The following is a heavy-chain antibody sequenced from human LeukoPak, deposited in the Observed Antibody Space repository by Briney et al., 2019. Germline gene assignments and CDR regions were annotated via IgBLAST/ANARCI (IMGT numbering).Heavy chain of an antibody. V-gene: IGHV5-51*01. CDR3: ATRLGDDLVY. J-gene: IGHJ4*02. Sequence: GESLKISCKGSGYIFTSYWIGWVRQMPGKGLEWMGIIYPGDSDIRYSPSFQGLVTISADKSISTAYLRWSSLKASDTAMYYCATRLGDDLVYWGQGTLVTVSS. CDR1: GYIFTSYW. D-gene: IGHD2-21*02. CDR2: IYPGDSDI.